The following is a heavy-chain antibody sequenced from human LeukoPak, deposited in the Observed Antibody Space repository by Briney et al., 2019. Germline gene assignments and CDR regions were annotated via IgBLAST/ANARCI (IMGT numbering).Heavy chain of an antibody. Sequence: XSWVGQAPGQGLEGMGSISAYNGTTNYAQTLQGRVTMTTDTSTSTAYMELRSLRSDDTAVYYCARGGYSYGSFDYWGQGTLVTVSS. CDR3: ARGGYSYGSFDY. V-gene: IGHV1-18*01. CDR2: ISAYNGTT. D-gene: IGHD5-18*01. J-gene: IGHJ4*02.